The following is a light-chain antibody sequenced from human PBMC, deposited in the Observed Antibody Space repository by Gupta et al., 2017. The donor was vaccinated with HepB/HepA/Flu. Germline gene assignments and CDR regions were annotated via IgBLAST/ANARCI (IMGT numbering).Light chain of an antibody. J-gene: IGKJ3*01. V-gene: IGKV3-20*01. CDR1: QSVSSSY. CDR3: QQYGSSPLVT. CDR2: GAS. Sequence: DIVLTQSPGTLSLSPGERATLTCRASQSVSSSYLAWYQQKPGQAPRLLIYGASSRATGIPDWCSGSGSWTNFTLTISSLEPEDFSVYYCQQYGSSPLVTFGHGTKVDIK.